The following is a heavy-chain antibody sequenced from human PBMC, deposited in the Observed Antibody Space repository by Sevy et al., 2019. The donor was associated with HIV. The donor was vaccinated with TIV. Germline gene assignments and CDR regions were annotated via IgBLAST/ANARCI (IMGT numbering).Heavy chain of an antibody. CDR1: GFTFSSYG. CDR3: AKVANPGYTYGHPFDY. D-gene: IGHD5-18*01. V-gene: IGHV3-30*18. CDR2: ISYDGSNK. Sequence: GGSLRLSCAASGFTFSSYGMHWVRQAPGKGLEWVAVISYDGSNKYYADSVKGRFTISRDNSKNTLYLQMNSLRAEDTAVYYFAKVANPGYTYGHPFDYWGQGTLVTVSS. J-gene: IGHJ4*02.